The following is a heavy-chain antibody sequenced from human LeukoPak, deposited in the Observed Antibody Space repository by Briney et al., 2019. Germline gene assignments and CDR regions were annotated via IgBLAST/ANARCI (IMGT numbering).Heavy chain of an antibody. CDR3: ARDATQYLRFGYFDS. CDR1: GFTFSSYS. CDR2: INNVASHI. V-gene: IGHV3-21*01. D-gene: IGHD3-3*01. J-gene: IGHJ4*02. Sequence: TGGSLRLSCAASGFTFSSYSMNWVRQAPGKGLEWVSSINNVASHIYYADSVRGRFTISRDNAKNLVSLQMNNLRAEDTAVYYCARDATQYLRFGYFDSWGQGILVTVSS.